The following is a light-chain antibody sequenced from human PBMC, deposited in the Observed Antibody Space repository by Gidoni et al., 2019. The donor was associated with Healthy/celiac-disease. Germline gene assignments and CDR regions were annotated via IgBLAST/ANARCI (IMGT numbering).Light chain of an antibody. Sequence: SYELTQPPSVSVYPGQTASITCSGDNLGDKYACWYQQKPGQSPVLVIYQDSKRPSGIPVRFSGSNSGNTATLTISGTQAMDEADYYCQAWDSSTVVFGGGTKLTVL. CDR3: QAWDSSTVV. J-gene: IGLJ2*01. CDR2: QDS. CDR1: NLGDKY. V-gene: IGLV3-1*01.